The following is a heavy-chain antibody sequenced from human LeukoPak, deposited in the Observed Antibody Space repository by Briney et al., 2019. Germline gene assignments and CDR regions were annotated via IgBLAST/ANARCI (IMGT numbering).Heavy chain of an antibody. CDR2: IYYSGST. CDR1: GGSISSSSYY. D-gene: IGHD3-10*01. Sequence: SETLSLTCTVSGGSISSSSYYWGWIRQPPGKGLDWIGSIYYSGSTYYNPSLKSRFTISVDTSKNQFSLKLSSVTAADTAVYYCARHGDYYGSGSRYWGQGTLVTVSS. V-gene: IGHV4-39*01. J-gene: IGHJ4*02. CDR3: ARHGDYYGSGSRY.